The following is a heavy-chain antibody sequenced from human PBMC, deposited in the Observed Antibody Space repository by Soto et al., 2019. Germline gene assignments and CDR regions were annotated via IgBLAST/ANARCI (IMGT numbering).Heavy chain of an antibody. Sequence: QVQLVQSGAEVKKPVSSVKVSCKASGGTFSSYAISWVRQAPGQGLEWMGGIIPIFGTANYAQKFQGRVTITADESTSTAYMELSSLSSEETAVYYCASDSSLYYYGMDVWGQGTTVTVSS. J-gene: IGHJ6*02. CDR1: GGTFSSYA. V-gene: IGHV1-69*01. CDR2: IIPIFGTA. CDR3: ASDSSLYYYGMDV.